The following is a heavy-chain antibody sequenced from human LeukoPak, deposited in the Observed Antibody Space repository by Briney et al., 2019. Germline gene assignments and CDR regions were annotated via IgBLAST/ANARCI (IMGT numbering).Heavy chain of an antibody. CDR1: GFTFSDYY. CDR2: IYSSGST. CDR3: AREGYSYGWDYFDY. V-gene: IGHV4-59*01. Sequence: GSLRLSCAASGFTFSDYYMSWIRQPPGEGLEWIGFIYSSGSTSYNPSLKSRVTISVDTSKNQFSLKLSSVTAADTAVYYCAREGYSYGWDYFDYWGQGTLVTVSS. J-gene: IGHJ4*02. D-gene: IGHD5-18*01.